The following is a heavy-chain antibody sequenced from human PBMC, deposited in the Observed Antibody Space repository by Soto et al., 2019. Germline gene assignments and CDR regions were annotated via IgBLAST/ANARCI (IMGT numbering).Heavy chain of an antibody. J-gene: IGHJ6*02. Sequence: GESLKISCKGSGYSFTSYWISWVRQMPGKGLEWMGRIDPSDSYTNYSPSFQGHVTISADKSISTAYLQWSSLKASDTAMYYCAMHCSSTSGYAGGRNYYYGMDGWGQGTTVTFSS. CDR2: IDPSDSYT. CDR3: AMHCSSTSGYAGGRNYYYGMDG. D-gene: IGHD2-2*01. CDR1: GYSFTSYW. V-gene: IGHV5-10-1*01.